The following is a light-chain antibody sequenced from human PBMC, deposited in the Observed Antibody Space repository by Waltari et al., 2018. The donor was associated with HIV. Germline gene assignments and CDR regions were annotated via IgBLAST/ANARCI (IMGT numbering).Light chain of an antibody. CDR3: QSADNSGTFVI. V-gene: IGLV3-25*03. CDR1: ALPNQY. CDR2: KES. J-gene: IGLJ2*01. Sequence: SYEVTQPPSVSVSPGQTARITCSGDALPNQYAYWYQQKPGQAPVLVMYKESERPSGIPERFSGSSSGTTVTLTISGGQAEDEADYYCQSADNSGTFVIFGGGTKLTVL.